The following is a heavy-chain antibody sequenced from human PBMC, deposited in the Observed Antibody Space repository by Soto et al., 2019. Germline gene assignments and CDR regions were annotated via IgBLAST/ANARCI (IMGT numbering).Heavy chain of an antibody. CDR3: ARDRTDTAMIILDS. Sequence: QVHLVESGGGVVQAGTSLRLSCAASVFSFSNYAMYWVRQAPGKGLEWVAAIWYDGSNQYYAGSVKGRFTISRDKPKNTLYLQMSSLRVEDTGVYYCARDRTDTAMIILDSWGHGTLVTVSS. V-gene: IGHV3-33*01. CDR1: VFSFSNYA. J-gene: IGHJ5*01. D-gene: IGHD5-18*01. CDR2: IWYDGSNQ.